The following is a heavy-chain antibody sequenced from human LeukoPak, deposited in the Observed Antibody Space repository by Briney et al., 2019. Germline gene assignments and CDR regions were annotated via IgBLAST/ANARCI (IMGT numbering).Heavy chain of an antibody. CDR3: ARAYYYDSSGYYLDY. CDR1: GCMFTRNW. V-gene: IGHV5-51*01. D-gene: IGHD3-22*01. CDR2: IYPDDSDT. Sequence: LGESLKISCKASGCMFTRNWIAWVRQMPGKGLEWMGFIYPDDSDTRYSPSFQGQVTISADTSINTAYLQLSSLKASDTAIFYCARAYYYDSSGYYLDYWGLGTLVTVSS. J-gene: IGHJ4*02.